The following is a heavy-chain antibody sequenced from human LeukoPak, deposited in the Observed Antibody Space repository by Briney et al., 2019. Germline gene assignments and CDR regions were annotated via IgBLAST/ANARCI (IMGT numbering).Heavy chain of an antibody. CDR2: FDPEHGDT. Sequence: ASVKVSCKXSGYSLTELSMHWVRQAPRKGLEWMGSFDPEHGDTIYAQRLQGRVTMTEDTSTDTAYMELSSLRSEDTAVYYCATEDLIAAVDTGLDYWGQGTLVTVSS. J-gene: IGHJ4*02. V-gene: IGHV1-24*01. CDR3: ATEDLIAAVDTGLDY. D-gene: IGHD6-13*01. CDR1: GYSLTELS.